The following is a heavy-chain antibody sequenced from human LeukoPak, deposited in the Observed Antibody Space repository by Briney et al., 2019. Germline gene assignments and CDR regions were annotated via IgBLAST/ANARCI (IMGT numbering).Heavy chain of an antibody. V-gene: IGHV3-21*01. CDR1: GFTFSTYS. CDR2: ISSGSSYI. J-gene: IGHJ4*02. D-gene: IGHD6-19*01. CDR3: ARDSSGWSRDY. Sequence: GGSLGLSCAASGFTFSTYSMNWVRQAPGKGLEWVSSISSGSSYIYYADSVKGRFTISRDNAKNSLYLQMNSLRAEDTAVYYCARDSSGWSRDYWGQGTLVTVSS.